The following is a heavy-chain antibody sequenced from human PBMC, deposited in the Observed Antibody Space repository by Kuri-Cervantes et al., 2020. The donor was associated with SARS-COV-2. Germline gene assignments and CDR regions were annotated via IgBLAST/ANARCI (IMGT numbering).Heavy chain of an antibody. CDR3: TRDGGIAARSDY. CDR2: INPNSGGT. V-gene: IGHV1-2*02. J-gene: IGHJ4*02. CDR1: GYTFTGYY. D-gene: IGHD6-6*01. Sequence: GGSLRPSCKASGYTFTGYYIHWVRQAPGQGLEWMGWINPNSGGTNYAQKFQGRVTVTSDTSISTAYMELSGLRSDDTAVYYCTRDGGIAARSDYWGQGTLVTVSS.